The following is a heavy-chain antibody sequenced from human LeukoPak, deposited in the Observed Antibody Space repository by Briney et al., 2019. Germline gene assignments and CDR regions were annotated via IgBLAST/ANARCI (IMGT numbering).Heavy chain of an antibody. V-gene: IGHV4-31*03. Sequence: SETLSLTCTVSGGSISSGGYYWSWIRQHPGKGLEWIGYIYYSGSTYYNPSLKSRVTISVDTSKNQFSLKLSSVTAADTAVYYCARDRPDCSSTSCYHNYYYGMDVWGQGTTVTVSS. J-gene: IGHJ6*02. CDR3: ARDRPDCSSTSCYHNYYYGMDV. CDR1: GGSISSGGYY. CDR2: IYYSGST. D-gene: IGHD2-2*01.